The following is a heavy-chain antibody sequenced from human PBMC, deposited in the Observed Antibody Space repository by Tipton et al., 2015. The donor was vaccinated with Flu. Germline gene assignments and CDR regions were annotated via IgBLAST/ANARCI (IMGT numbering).Heavy chain of an antibody. V-gene: IGHV4-34*01. J-gene: IGHJ4*02. CDR3: ARGSGSGTFVIFDY. CDR2: INHSGST. Sequence: LRLSCVVYGGSFSGYYWSWIRQPPGKGLEWIGEINHSGSTNYNPSLKSRVTISVDTSKNQFSLKLSSVTAADTAVYYCARGSGSGTFVIFDYWGQGTLVAVSS. CDR1: GGSFSGYY. D-gene: IGHD3-10*01.